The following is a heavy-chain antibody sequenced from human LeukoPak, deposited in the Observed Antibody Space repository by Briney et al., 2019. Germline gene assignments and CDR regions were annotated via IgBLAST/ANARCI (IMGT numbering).Heavy chain of an antibody. CDR3: AKWGDYDVLTGYYVPDY. Sequence: GGSLRLSCAASGFTFSNYAMSWVRQAPGKGLEWVSASLGSGGSTYYADSVKGRFTVSRDNSKSTLYLQMNSLRAEDTALYYCAKWGDYDVLTGYYVPDYWGQGTLVTASS. D-gene: IGHD3-9*01. J-gene: IGHJ4*02. V-gene: IGHV3-23*01. CDR2: SLGSGGST. CDR1: GFTFSNYA.